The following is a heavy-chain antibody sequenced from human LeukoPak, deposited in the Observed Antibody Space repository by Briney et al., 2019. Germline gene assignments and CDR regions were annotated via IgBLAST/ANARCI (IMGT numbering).Heavy chain of an antibody. J-gene: IGHJ1*01. CDR3: VRELIVGVAEYFHY. V-gene: IGHV3-7*01. D-gene: IGHD2-8*01. CDR2: INQDGSQR. Sequence: GGSLRLSCAASGFTFSTYWMSWVRKTPEKRLEWVGNINQDGSQRYSVDSVKGRFTISRDNAKNSLYLQINSLRAEDTAVYYCVRELIVGVAEYFHYWGQGTLVTVSS. CDR1: GFTFSTYW.